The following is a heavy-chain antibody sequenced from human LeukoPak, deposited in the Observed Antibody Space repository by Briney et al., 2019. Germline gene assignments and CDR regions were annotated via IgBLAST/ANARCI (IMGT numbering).Heavy chain of an antibody. Sequence: SETLSLTCIVSGGSISSYYWSWIRQPPGKGLEWIGYIYYSGSTNYNPSLKSRVTISVDTSKNQFSLKLSSVTAADTAVYYCAREPPFSYDSSGYYPNYFDYWGQGTLVTVSS. D-gene: IGHD3-22*01. J-gene: IGHJ4*02. CDR2: IYYSGST. V-gene: IGHV4-59*01. CDR3: AREPPFSYDSSGYYPNYFDY. CDR1: GGSISSYY.